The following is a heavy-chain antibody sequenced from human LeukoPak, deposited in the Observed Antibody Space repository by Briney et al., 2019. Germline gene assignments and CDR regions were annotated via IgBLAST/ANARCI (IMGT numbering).Heavy chain of an antibody. CDR3: ARGDYYYGSGSYYSPTFDY. Sequence: SETLSLTCTVSGGSISSSSYYWGRIRQPPGKGLEWIGCMHYRGNTHYNSSLKSRLIISVDTSKNQFSLRLTSVTAADTAVYYCARGDYYYGSGSYYSPTFDYWGQGTLVTVSS. J-gene: IGHJ4*02. CDR2: MHYRGNT. V-gene: IGHV4-30-4*08. CDR1: GGSISSSSYY. D-gene: IGHD3-10*01.